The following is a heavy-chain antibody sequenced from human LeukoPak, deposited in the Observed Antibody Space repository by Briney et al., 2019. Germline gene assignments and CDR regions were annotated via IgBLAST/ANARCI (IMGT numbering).Heavy chain of an antibody. CDR1: GFTFSSYA. J-gene: IGHJ4*02. D-gene: IGHD5-24*01. CDR3: ARGAGYNYPYYFDY. CDR2: ISGSGGST. V-gene: IGHV3-23*01. Sequence: PPGGSLRLSCAASGFTFSSYAMSWVRQAPGKGLEWVSAISGSGGSTYYADSVKGRSTISRDNSKNTLYLQMNSLRAEDTAVYYCARGAGYNYPYYFDYWGQGTLVTVSS.